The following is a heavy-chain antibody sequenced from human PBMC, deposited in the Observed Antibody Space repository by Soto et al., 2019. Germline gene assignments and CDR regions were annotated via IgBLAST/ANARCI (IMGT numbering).Heavy chain of an antibody. D-gene: IGHD3-10*01. V-gene: IGHV3-23*01. J-gene: IGHJ4*02. CDR3: ARHGERSFDQ. Sequence: EVQLLESGGGLIHPGESLRLSWVASGFTLNNYPVSWVRQAPGKGLEWVSAGSSGSNTYYADSVKGRFTISRDNSRNTVYLQMNSLRVEDTAMYFCARHGERSFDQWGQGTLVTVSS. CDR2: GSSGSNT. CDR1: GFTLNNYP.